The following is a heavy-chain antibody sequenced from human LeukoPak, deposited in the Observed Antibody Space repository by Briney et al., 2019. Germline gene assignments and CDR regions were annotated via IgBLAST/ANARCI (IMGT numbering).Heavy chain of an antibody. CDR1: GGTSSSYA. Sequence: SVKVSCKASGGTSSSYAVSWVRQAPGQGLEWMGGIIPIFGTANYAQKFQGRVTITADESTSTAYMELSSLRSEDTAVYYCARVRGYCSSTSCSSPYYYYGMDVWGKGTTVTVSS. V-gene: IGHV1-69*13. CDR3: ARVRGYCSSTSCSSPYYYYGMDV. J-gene: IGHJ6*04. CDR2: IIPIFGTA. D-gene: IGHD2-2*01.